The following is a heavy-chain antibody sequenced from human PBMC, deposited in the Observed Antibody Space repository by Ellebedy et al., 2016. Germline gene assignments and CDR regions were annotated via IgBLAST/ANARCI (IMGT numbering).Heavy chain of an antibody. CDR1: GGSISSSSYY. D-gene: IGHD2-2*01. CDR3: ARGRPRGYCSSTSCSYWYFDL. J-gene: IGHJ2*01. Sequence: SETLSLXCTVSGGSISSSSYYWGWIRQPPGKGLEWIGSIYYSGSTYYNPSLKSRVTISVDTSKNQFSLKLSSVTAADTAVYYCARGRPRGYCSSTSCSYWYFDLWGRGTLVTVSS. V-gene: IGHV4-39*07. CDR2: IYYSGST.